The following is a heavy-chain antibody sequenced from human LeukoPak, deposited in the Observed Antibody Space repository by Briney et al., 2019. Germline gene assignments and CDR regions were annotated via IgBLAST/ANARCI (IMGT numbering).Heavy chain of an antibody. D-gene: IGHD4-11*01. J-gene: IGHJ4*02. CDR2: ISGSGGST. V-gene: IGHV3-23*01. CDR3: AKLKWGTTVFSLVDY. Sequence: GGSLRLSCAASGFTFSSYGMSWVRQAPGKGLDWVSSISGSGGSTYYVDSVKGRFTISRDNSKNTLYLQMNSLRAEDTAVYYCAKLKWGTTVFSLVDYWGQGTLVTVSS. CDR1: GFTFSSYG.